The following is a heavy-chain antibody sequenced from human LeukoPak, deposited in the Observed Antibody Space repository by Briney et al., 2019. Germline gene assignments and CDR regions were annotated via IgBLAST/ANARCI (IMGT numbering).Heavy chain of an antibody. J-gene: IGHJ4*02. CDR3: ARDGLNWNYLTHYYFDY. CDR2: ISSSSSTI. Sequence: SGGSLRLSCAASGFTFSSYSMNWVRQAPGKGLEWVSYISSSSSTIYYADSVKGRFTISRDNAKNSLYLQMNSLRAEDTAVYYCARDGLNWNYLTHYYFDYWGQGTLVTVSS. V-gene: IGHV3-48*01. CDR1: GFTFSSYS. D-gene: IGHD1-7*01.